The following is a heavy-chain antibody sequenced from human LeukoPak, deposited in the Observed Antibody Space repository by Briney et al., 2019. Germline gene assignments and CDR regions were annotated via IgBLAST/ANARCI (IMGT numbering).Heavy chain of an antibody. CDR3: ARDLSYFDSSGYSSRNVFDI. Sequence: ASVKVSCKASGYTFTGYYMHWVRQAPGRGLEWMGWINPNSGGTNYAQKFQGRVTMTRDTSISTAFMEVSRLRSDDTAVYYCARDLSYFDSSGYSSRNVFDIWGQGTMVTVSS. D-gene: IGHD3-22*01. V-gene: IGHV1-2*02. CDR1: GYTFTGYY. J-gene: IGHJ3*02. CDR2: INPNSGGT.